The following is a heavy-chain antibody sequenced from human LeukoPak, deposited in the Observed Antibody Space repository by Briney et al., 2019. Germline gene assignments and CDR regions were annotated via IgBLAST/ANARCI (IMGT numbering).Heavy chain of an antibody. CDR2: IKTKPFGGTS. Sequence: GGSLRLSCTSATFTFGDYPLSWVRQAPGRGLEWITFIKTKPFGGTSEYAASVKGRFTFSRDDSKNTAYLQMNRLNTEDTAVYYCTRHQSPYLDAFDVWGQGTMVTVAS. J-gene: IGHJ3*01. CDR1: TFTFGDYP. D-gene: IGHD2-2*01. V-gene: IGHV3-49*04. CDR3: TRHQSPYLDAFDV.